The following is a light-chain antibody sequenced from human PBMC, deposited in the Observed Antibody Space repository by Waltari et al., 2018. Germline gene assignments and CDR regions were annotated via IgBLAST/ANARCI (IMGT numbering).Light chain of an antibody. J-gene: IGKJ2*01. V-gene: IGKV3-15*01. CDR1: HSIISN. Sequence: EIMMTQSPATLSVSPGARATLSCRASHSIISNLAWYQQKPGQGPRRLIYGASIRATGIPARFSGIGSGTEFTLTISSMQSEDFAVYYCEQYHNWPPKYTFGQGTKLEIK. CDR2: GAS. CDR3: EQYHNWPPKYT.